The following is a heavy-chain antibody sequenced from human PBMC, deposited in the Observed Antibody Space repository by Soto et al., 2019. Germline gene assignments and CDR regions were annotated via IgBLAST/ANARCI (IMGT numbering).Heavy chain of an antibody. V-gene: IGHV4-39*01. CDR1: GGSISSSSYY. Sequence: QLQLQESGPGLVKPSETLSLTCTVSGGSISSSSYYWGWIRQPPGKGLEWIGSIYYSGSTYYNPSLKSRVTISVDTSKNQFSLKLSSVTAADTAVYYCARHLRGGYSSSWYYFDYWGQGTLVTVSS. J-gene: IGHJ4*02. CDR3: ARHLRGGYSSSWYYFDY. D-gene: IGHD6-13*01. CDR2: IYYSGST.